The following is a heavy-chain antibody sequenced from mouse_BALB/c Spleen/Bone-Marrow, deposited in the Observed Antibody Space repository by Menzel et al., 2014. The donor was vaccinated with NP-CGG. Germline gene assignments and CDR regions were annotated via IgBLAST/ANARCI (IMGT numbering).Heavy chain of an antibody. CDR2: INPYNDGT. CDR1: GYTFTSYV. D-gene: IGHD2-14*01. J-gene: IGHJ2*01. V-gene: IGHV1-14*01. CDR3: ARGGYRYRYDNYFDY. Sequence: EVQVVESGPELVKPGASVKMSCKASGYTFTSYVMHWVKQKPGQGLEWIGYINPYNDGTKYNEKFKGKATLTSDKSSSTAYMELSSLTSEDSAVYYCARGGYRYRYDNYFDYWGQGTTLTVSS.